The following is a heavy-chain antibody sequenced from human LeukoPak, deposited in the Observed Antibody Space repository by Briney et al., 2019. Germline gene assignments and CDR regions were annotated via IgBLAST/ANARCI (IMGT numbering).Heavy chain of an antibody. V-gene: IGHV4-34*01. CDR2: INHSGST. D-gene: IGHD2-2*01. CDR3: ARRFASSYNWFDP. Sequence: SETLSLTCAVYGGSFSGYYWSWIHQPPGKGLEWIGEINHSGSTNYNPSLKSRVTISVDTSKNQFSLKLSSVTAAVTAVYYCARRFASSYNWFDPWGQGTLVTVSS. J-gene: IGHJ5*02. CDR1: GGSFSGYY.